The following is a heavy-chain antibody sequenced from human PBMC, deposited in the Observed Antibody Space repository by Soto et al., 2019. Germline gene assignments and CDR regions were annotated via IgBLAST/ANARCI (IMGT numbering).Heavy chain of an antibody. CDR1: GFTFSSYW. J-gene: IGHJ5*02. CDR2: IKQDGSEK. D-gene: IGHD6-13*01. V-gene: IGHV3-7*01. Sequence: GGSLRLSCAASGFTFSSYWMSWVRQAPGKGLEWVANIKQDGSEKYYVDSVKGRFTISRDNAKNSLYLQRNSLRAEDTAVYYCARDRDSSSWYWFDPWGQGTLVTVSS. CDR3: ARDRDSSSWYWFDP.